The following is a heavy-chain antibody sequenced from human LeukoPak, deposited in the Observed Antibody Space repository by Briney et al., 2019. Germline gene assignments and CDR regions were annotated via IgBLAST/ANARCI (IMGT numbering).Heavy chain of an antibody. CDR1: GYTFTGYY. V-gene: IGHV1-2*06. Sequence: ASVKVSCKASGYTFTGYYMHWVRQAPGQGLEWMGRINPNSGDTNYAQNFQGRATMTRDTSGSTSNMELSRLRSDDTAVYYCARERRFGELLLFDYWGLGTLVTVSS. D-gene: IGHD3-10*01. J-gene: IGHJ4*02. CDR3: ARERRFGELLLFDY. CDR2: INPNSGDT.